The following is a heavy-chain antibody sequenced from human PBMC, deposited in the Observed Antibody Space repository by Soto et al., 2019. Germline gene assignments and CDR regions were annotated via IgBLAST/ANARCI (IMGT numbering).Heavy chain of an antibody. D-gene: IGHD6-13*01. J-gene: IGHJ4*02. CDR2: IYPGDSDT. CDR3: ASNLDEQQLVFGY. Sequence: GESLKISCKGSGYSFTSYWIDWVRQMPGKGLEWMGIIYPGDSDTRYSPSFQGQVTISADKSISTAYLQWSSLKASDTAMYYCASNLDEQQLVFGYWGQGTLVTVSS. V-gene: IGHV5-51*01. CDR1: GYSFTSYW.